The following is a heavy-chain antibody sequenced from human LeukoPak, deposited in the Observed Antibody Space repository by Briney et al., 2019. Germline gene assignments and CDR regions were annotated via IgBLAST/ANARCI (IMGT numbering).Heavy chain of an antibody. CDR3: AKGRVPAAIPQRYWYFDL. D-gene: IGHD2-2*01. CDR2: ISGSGGST. CDR1: GFTFSSYA. V-gene: IGHV3-23*01. J-gene: IGHJ2*01. Sequence: GGSLRLSCAASGFTFSSYAMSWVRQAPGKGLEWVSAISGSGGSTYYADSVKGRFTISRDNSKNTLYLQMNSLRAEDTAVYYCAKGRVPAAIPQRYWYFDLWGRGTLVTVSS.